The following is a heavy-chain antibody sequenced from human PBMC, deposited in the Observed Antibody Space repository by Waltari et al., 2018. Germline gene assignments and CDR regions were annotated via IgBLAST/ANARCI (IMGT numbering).Heavy chain of an antibody. J-gene: IGHJ6*02. CDR2: ISSSSYI. CDR3: ARDLTVTAIDYYYGMDV. V-gene: IGHV3-21*01. CDR1: GFTFSSYS. Sequence: EVQLVESGGGLVKPGGSLRLSCAASGFTFSSYSMNWVRQAPGKGLEWVSSISSSSYIYYADSVKGRFTISRDNAKNSLYLQMNSLRAEDTAVYYCARDLTVTAIDYYYGMDVWGQGTTVTVSS. D-gene: IGHD4-4*01.